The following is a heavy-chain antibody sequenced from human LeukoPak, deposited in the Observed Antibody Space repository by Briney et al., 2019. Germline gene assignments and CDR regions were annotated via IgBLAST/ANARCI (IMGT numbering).Heavy chain of an antibody. J-gene: IGHJ5*02. CDR2: TYYRSTWYN. V-gene: IGHV6-1*01. CDR3: ARRLTQYDCFDP. D-gene: IGHD2-2*01. CDR1: GDIVSSNSVT. Sequence: SQTLSLTCAISGDIVSSNSVTWNWIRQSPSRGLEWLGRTYYRSTWYNDYAVSVRGRITVNPDTSKNQFSLHLNSVTPEDTAVYYCARRLTQYDCFDPWGQGILVTVSS.